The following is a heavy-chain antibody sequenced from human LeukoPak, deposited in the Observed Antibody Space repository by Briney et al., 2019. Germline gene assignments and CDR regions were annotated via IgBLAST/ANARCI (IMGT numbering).Heavy chain of an antibody. D-gene: IGHD2-2*01. Sequence: SETLSLTCTASGGSISSGHYYWGWIRQPPGKGLEWIGSIYYSGSTYYNPSLKSRVTISVDTSKNQFSLDLTSVTATDTAVYYCARLVGSCSTTSCSFDYWGQGTLVTVSS. CDR3: ARLVGSCSTTSCSFDY. CDR2: IYYSGST. V-gene: IGHV4-39*01. CDR1: GGSISSGHYY. J-gene: IGHJ4*02.